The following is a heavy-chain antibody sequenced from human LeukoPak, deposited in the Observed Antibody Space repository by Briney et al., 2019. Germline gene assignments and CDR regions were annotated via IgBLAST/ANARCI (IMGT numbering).Heavy chain of an antibody. Sequence: GGSLRLSCAASGFTFSSYSMNWVRQAPGKGLEWVSSISSSSYIYYADSVKGRFTISRDNAKNSLYLQMNSLRAEDTAVYYCAKDLITLYYFDYWGQGTLVTVSS. CDR1: GFTFSSYS. V-gene: IGHV3-21*01. J-gene: IGHJ4*02. CDR3: AKDLITLYYFDY. D-gene: IGHD3-16*01. CDR2: ISSSSYI.